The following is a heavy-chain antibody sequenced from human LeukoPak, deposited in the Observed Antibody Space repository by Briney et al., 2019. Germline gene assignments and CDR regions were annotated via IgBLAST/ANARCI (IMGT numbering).Heavy chain of an antibody. D-gene: IGHD3-9*01. CDR3: AREYYDILTGSTWFDP. V-gene: IGHV4-30-2*01. CDR2: IYHGGST. CDR1: GGSISSDGYS. Sequence: SQTLSLTCAVSGGSISSDGYSWSWIRQPPGKGLEWIGYIYHGGSTHYNPSLKSRVTISVDRPKNQFSLKLRSVTAADTAVYYCAREYYDILTGSTWFDPWGQGTLVTVSS. J-gene: IGHJ5*02.